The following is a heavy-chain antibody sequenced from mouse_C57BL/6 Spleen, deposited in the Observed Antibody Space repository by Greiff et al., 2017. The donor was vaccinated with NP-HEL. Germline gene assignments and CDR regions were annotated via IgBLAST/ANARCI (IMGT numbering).Heavy chain of an antibody. Sequence: VQLQQSVAELVRPGASVKLSCTASGFNLKNTYMHWVKQRPAQGLAWIGRIDPANGNTKYAPKFQGKATITADTSSNTAYLQLSSLTSEDTSIYYCAYGFYYAMDYWGQGTSVTVSS. V-gene: IGHV14-3*01. CDR3: AYGFYYAMDY. CDR1: GFNLKNTY. CDR2: IDPANGNT. D-gene: IGHD2-2*01. J-gene: IGHJ4*01.